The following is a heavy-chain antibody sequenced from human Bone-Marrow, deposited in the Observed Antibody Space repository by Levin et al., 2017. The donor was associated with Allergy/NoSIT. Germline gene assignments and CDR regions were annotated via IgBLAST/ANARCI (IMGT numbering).Heavy chain of an antibody. V-gene: IGHV3-30*18. CDR2: ISYDGRNK. CDR3: VKSFYSSSAWGNGLDV. Sequence: GGSLRLSCAASGFDFGGFGMHWVRQAPGKGLEWVAVISYDGRNKFYAESVKGRFTISRDNSKKALFLDMNSPRPEDTAVYYAVKSFYSSSAWGNGLDVWGQGTTVTVSS. D-gene: IGHD6-25*01. CDR1: GFDFGGFG. J-gene: IGHJ6*02.